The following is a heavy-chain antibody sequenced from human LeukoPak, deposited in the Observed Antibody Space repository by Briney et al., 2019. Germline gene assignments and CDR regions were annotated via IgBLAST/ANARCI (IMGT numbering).Heavy chain of an antibody. D-gene: IGHD3-9*01. CDR3: ARAHYDILTGASYYYYGMDV. V-gene: IGHV1-69*13. J-gene: IGHJ6*04. CDR1: GGTFSSYA. CDR2: IIPIFGTA. Sequence: SVKVSCKASGGTFSSYAISWVRQAPGQGLEWMGGIIPIFGTANYAQEFQGRVTITADESTSTAYMELSSLRSEDTAVYYCARAHYDILTGASYYYYGMDVWGKGTTVTVSS.